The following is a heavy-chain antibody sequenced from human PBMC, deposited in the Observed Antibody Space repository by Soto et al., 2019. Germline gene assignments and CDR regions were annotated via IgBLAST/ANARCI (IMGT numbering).Heavy chain of an antibody. CDR1: GYTFTSYG. J-gene: IGHJ4*02. V-gene: IGHV1-18*01. D-gene: IGHD2-15*01. CDR2: ISAYNGNT. CDR3: ARAEQLGYCSGGSCYHVDY. Sequence: ASVKVSCKASGYTFTSYGISLVRQAPGQGLEWMGWISAYNGNTNYAQKLQGRVTMTTDTSTSTAYMELRSLRSDDTAVYYCARAEQLGYCSGGSCYHVDYWGQGTLVTVSS.